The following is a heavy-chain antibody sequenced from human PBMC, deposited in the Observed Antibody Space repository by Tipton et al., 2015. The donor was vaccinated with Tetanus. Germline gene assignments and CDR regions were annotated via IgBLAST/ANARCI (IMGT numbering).Heavy chain of an antibody. CDR3: ASWDSRYGSGNYYFKY. CDR1: GYNFSHHS. V-gene: IGHV5-51*01. Sequence: VQLVQSGAEVRKPGESLKISCQGSGYNFSHHSIGWVRQMPGRGLEWMGIVDPRDSQATYGPSFQGQVTISADRSINVAYLQWGSLKASDSGMYYCASWDSRYGSGNYYFKYWGQGTLVTVSS. J-gene: IGHJ4*02. D-gene: IGHD3-10*01. CDR2: VDPRDSQA.